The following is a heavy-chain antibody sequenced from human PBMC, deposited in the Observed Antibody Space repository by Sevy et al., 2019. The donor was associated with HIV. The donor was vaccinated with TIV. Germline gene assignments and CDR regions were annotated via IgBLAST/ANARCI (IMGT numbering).Heavy chain of an antibody. CDR3: ARAQEGIAARRGVDY. CDR2: ISYDGSNK. D-gene: IGHD6-6*01. J-gene: IGHJ4*02. V-gene: IGHV3-30-3*01. Sequence: GGSLRLSCAASGFTFSSYAMHWVRQAPGKGLEWMAVISYDGSNKYYADSVKGRFTISRDNSKNTLYLQMNSLRAEDTAVYYCARAQEGIAARRGVDYWGQGTLVTVSS. CDR1: GFTFSSYA.